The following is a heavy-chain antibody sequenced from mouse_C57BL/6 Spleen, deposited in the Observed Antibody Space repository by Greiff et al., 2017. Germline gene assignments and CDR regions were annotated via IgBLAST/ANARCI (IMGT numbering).Heavy chain of an antibody. D-gene: IGHD1-1*01. J-gene: IGHJ1*03. Sequence: EVQVVESGPELVKPGASVKISCKASGYSFTGYYMNWVKQSPEKSLEWIGEINPSTGGTTYNQKFKAKATLTVDKSSSTAYMQLKSLTSEDSAVYYCARWGFITTVVPYWYFDVWGTGTTVTVSS. CDR1: GYSFTGYY. CDR2: INPSTGGT. CDR3: ARWGFITTVVPYWYFDV. V-gene: IGHV1-42*01.